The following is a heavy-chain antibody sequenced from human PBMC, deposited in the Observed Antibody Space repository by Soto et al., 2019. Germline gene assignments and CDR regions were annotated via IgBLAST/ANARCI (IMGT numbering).Heavy chain of an antibody. CDR1: GVSLSTSGVG. CDR3: ALTDYYGGGGFDY. D-gene: IGHD3-10*01. J-gene: IGHJ4*02. V-gene: IGHV2-5*02. CDR2: IYWDDDK. Sequence: QITLKESGPTLVKPTQTLTLTCTFSGVSLSTSGVGMGWIRQPPGKALEWLALIYWDDDKRYRPSLRSRLTITKDTSKDQVVLIMTNMDPVDTATYYCALTDYYGGGGFDYWSQGTLVTVSS.